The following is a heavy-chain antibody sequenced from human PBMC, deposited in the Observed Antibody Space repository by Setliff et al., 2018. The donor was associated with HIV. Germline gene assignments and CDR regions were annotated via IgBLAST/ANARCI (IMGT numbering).Heavy chain of an antibody. CDR2: INEGGSET. Sequence: PGGSLRLSCAGSGFIFRAYWMCWVRQAPGKGLEWVANINEGGSETNYVDSVKGRFTISRDNAENSLYLQMNSLGAEDTAVYYCTRHYGSGTYCLAHWGQGTLVTVSS. CDR3: TRHYGSGTYCLAH. V-gene: IGHV3-7*01. J-gene: IGHJ5*02. CDR1: GFIFRAYW. D-gene: IGHD3-10*01.